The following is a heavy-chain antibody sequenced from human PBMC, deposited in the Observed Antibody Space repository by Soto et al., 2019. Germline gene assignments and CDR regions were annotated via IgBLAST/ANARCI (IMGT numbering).Heavy chain of an antibody. CDR2: ISGSGGST. V-gene: IGHV3-23*01. CDR3: AKAGNGYHYAN. Sequence: PGGSLRLSCAASGFTFSSYAMSWVRQAPGKGLAWVSAISGSGGSTYYADSVKGRFTISRDNSKNMMYLQMNSLRAEDTAVYHCAKAGNGYHYANWGQGTLVTVSS. D-gene: IGHD3-22*01. CDR1: GFTFSSYA. J-gene: IGHJ4*02.